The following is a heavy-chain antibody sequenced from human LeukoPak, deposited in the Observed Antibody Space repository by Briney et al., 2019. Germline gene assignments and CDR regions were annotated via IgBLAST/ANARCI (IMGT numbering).Heavy chain of an antibody. CDR1: GGSISSGGYS. CDR3: ARGYSSGWPDY. V-gene: IGHV4-30-2*01. Sequence: SQTLSLTCAVSGGSISSGGYSWSWIRQPPGKGLEWIGYIYHSGSTYYNPSLKSRVTISVDRSKNQFSLKLSSVTAADTAMYYCARGYSSGWPDYWGQGTLVTVSS. CDR2: IYHSGST. D-gene: IGHD6-19*01. J-gene: IGHJ4*02.